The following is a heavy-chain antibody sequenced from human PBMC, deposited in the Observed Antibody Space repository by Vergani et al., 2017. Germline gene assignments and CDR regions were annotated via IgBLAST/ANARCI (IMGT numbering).Heavy chain of an antibody. CDR1: GFTLSNYH. D-gene: IGHD3-16*01. J-gene: IGHJ4*02. V-gene: IGHV3-30*02. Sequence: QVQLVESGGGVVQRGGSLRLSCATSGFTLSNYHMQWIRQGPGKGLEFVAFIQFDGSNQYYADSVKGRFTLSRDFSKNTLYQQMNSLRTDDTATYYCAKHFRGWGIDYWGQGTQVIVSS. CDR2: IQFDGSNQ. CDR3: AKHFRGWGIDY.